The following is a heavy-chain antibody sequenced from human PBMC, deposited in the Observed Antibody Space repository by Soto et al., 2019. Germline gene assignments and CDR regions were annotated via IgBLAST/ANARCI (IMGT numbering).Heavy chain of an antibody. CDR1: GDSISNYY. CDR3: ARSRGGFWSGLDL. J-gene: IGHJ5*02. D-gene: IGHD3-3*01. V-gene: IGHV4-59*08. Sequence: SETLSLTCTVSGDSISNYYWTWIRQPPGKGLEWIGYFHNSGSTNYNPSLKSRVAISVDTSKNLFSLKLSSVTAADTAIYYCARSRGGFWSGLDLWXQGTLVTVSS. CDR2: FHNSGST.